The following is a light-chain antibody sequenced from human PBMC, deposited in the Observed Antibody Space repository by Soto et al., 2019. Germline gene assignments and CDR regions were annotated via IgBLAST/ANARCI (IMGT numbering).Light chain of an antibody. CDR3: QERSDWPPGLN. V-gene: IGKV3-11*01. CDR1: QSISTY. CDR2: DVS. J-gene: IGKJ4*01. Sequence: EIVLTQSPATLSSSPGEIATLSCRASQSISTYLAWYQQKPVQAPRLLTHDVSKRAAGAPARFSGSGSGTVFALTFSSLEPEDFAVYYCQERSDWPPGLNFGGGTKVE.